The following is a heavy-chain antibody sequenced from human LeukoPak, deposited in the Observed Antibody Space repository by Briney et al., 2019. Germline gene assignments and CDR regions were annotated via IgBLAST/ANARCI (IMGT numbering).Heavy chain of an antibody. Sequence: MSSETLSLTCTVSGYSLSSGYCWGWIRQPPGKGLEWIGEINHSGSTNYNPSLKSRVTISVDTSKNQFSLKLSSVTAADTAVYYCARGYYDSSGYYFRASDYYYYMDVWGKGTTVTVSS. J-gene: IGHJ6*03. CDR1: GYSLSSGYC. CDR2: INHSGST. CDR3: ARGYYDSSGYYFRASDYYYYMDV. V-gene: IGHV4-38-2*02. D-gene: IGHD3-22*01.